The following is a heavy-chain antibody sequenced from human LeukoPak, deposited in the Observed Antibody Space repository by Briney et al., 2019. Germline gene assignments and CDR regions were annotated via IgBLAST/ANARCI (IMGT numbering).Heavy chain of an antibody. CDR2: IHYSGST. D-gene: IGHD3-22*01. Sequence: SETLSLTCTVSGGSISSYYWSWIRQPPGKGLEWIGYIHYSGSTNYNPSLKSRVTISVDTSKKQFSLKLSSGTAADTAVYYCARDLVVHDAFDIWGQGTMVTVSS. V-gene: IGHV4-59*01. CDR3: ARDLVVHDAFDI. J-gene: IGHJ3*02. CDR1: GGSISSYY.